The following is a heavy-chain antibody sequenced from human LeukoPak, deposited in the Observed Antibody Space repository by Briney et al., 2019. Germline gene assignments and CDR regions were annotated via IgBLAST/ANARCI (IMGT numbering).Heavy chain of an antibody. CDR1: GFTFSSYT. V-gene: IGHV3-21*01. D-gene: IGHD6-13*01. J-gene: IGHJ1*01. CDR3: ASDSSSWYTFSTWRYFQH. CDR2: ISSSSIYI. Sequence: GGSLRLSCAASGFTFSSYTMQWVRQAPGKGLEWVSSISSSSIYIYYADSVKGRFTISRDNAKNSLYLQMNSLRAEDTAVYYCASDSSSWYTFSTWRYFQHWGQGTLVTVSS.